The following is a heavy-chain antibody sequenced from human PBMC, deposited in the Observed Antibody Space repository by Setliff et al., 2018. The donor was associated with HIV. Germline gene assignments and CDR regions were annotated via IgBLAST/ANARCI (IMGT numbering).Heavy chain of an antibody. D-gene: IGHD2-15*01. CDR2: VIPNSGKT. Sequence: ASVKVSCKASGFRFDNYYIHWVRQDPGQGLEWMGWVIPNSGKTYYAQEFQSRVTMTSDTSINTAYMEVSWLTSEDAAIYYCARDLAYCSGGSCYRPFIYYFYYMDVWGKGPRSPSP. V-gene: IGHV1-2*02. CDR1: GFRFDNYY. J-gene: IGHJ6*03. CDR3: ARDLAYCSGGSCYRPFIYYFYYMDV.